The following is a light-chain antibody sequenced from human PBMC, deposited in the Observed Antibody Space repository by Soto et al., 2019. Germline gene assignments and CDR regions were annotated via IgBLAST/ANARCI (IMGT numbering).Light chain of an antibody. Sequence: EIVLTQSPGTLSLSPGERASLSCRATQSISSGLLAWYQQKPGQAPRLLIYNTASRATGIPDRFSGSGSGTDFTLTINRLEPADFALYYCQQYGASPPTFGQGTKVDIK. CDR1: QSISSGL. J-gene: IGKJ1*01. CDR3: QQYGASPPT. CDR2: NTA. V-gene: IGKV3-20*01.